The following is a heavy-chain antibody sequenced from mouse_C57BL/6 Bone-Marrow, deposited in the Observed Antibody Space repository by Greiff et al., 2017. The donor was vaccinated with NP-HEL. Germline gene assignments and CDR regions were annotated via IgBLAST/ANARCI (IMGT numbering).Heavy chain of an antibody. V-gene: IGHV1-5*01. CDR1: GYTFTSYW. D-gene: IGHD2-1*01. CDR2: IYPGNSDT. J-gene: IGHJ3*01. Sequence: VQLQQSGTVLARPGASVKMSCKTSGYTFTSYWMHWVKQRPGQGLEWIGAIYPGNSDTSYNQKFKGKANLTAVTSASTAYMELSSLTNEDSAVYYCTRGGNYEVSWFAYWGQGTLVTVSA. CDR3: TRGGNYEVSWFAY.